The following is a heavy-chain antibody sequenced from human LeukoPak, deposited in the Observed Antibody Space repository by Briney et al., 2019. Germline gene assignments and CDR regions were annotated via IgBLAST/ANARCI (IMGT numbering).Heavy chain of an antibody. Sequence: AGSLTLSCVASGFSFNFYHMNWVRQAPGKGLEWVSSISGDSYDIYYADSVKGRITISRDNAKNSLFLQMNSLGVEDTAVYFCATRSVQDVGGQGTTVTVSS. V-gene: IGHV3-21*01. D-gene: IGHD1-1*01. CDR2: ISGDSYDI. J-gene: IGHJ6*02. CDR1: GFSFNFYH. CDR3: ATRSVQDV.